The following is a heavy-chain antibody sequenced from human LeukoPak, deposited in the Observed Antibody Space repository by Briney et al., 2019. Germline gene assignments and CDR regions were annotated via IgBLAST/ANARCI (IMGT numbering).Heavy chain of an antibody. Sequence: SVKVSCKASGGTFSSYAISWVRQDPGQGLEWMGGIIPIFGTANYAQKFQGRVTITADESTSTAYMELSSLRAEDTAVYYCARELRYSSSWYCFDYWGQGTLVTVSS. J-gene: IGHJ4*02. CDR2: IIPIFGTA. CDR3: ARELRYSSSWYCFDY. CDR1: GGTFSSYA. V-gene: IGHV1-69*13. D-gene: IGHD6-13*01.